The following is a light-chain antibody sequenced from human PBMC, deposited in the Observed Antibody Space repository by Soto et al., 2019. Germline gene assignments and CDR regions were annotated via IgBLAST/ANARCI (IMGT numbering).Light chain of an antibody. V-gene: IGLV2-14*01. J-gene: IGLJ3*02. CDR2: EVS. CDR3: NSYTTSSTWV. Sequence: QSALTQPASVSGSPGQSITISCTGTNDDVGGYNFVSWFQQHPGKAPKLIISEVSNRPSGVSSRFSGSKSGNTASLTISGLQAGDEAEYYCNSYTTSSTWVFGGGTKVTVL. CDR1: NDDVGGYNF.